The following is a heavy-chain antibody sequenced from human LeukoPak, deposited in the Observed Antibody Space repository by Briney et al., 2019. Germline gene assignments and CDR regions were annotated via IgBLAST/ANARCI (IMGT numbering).Heavy chain of an antibody. D-gene: IGHD3-16*01. CDR3: ARRLATVRSPFDI. Sequence: PAGSLKIFRKGSGYSFTTYWISWVRQMPGKGLEWMGMIDPSDSYTNYSPSFQGHVTISADKSISTAYLQWSSLQASDTAMYYCARRLATVRSPFDIWGQGTMVTVSS. V-gene: IGHV5-10-1*01. CDR1: GYSFTTYW. CDR2: IDPSDSYT. J-gene: IGHJ3*02.